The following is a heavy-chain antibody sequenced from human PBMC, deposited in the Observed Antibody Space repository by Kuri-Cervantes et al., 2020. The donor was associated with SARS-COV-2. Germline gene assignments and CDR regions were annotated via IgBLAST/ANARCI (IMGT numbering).Heavy chain of an antibody. D-gene: IGHD5-18*01. Sequence: SVKVSCKASGGTFSSYTISWVRQAPGQGLEWMGRIIPIIGIANYAQKFQGRVTITADKSTSTAYMELSSLRSEDTAVYYCARDQMDTAVGTDGMDVWGQGTTVTVSS. V-gene: IGHV1-69*04. CDR3: ARDQMDTAVGTDGMDV. J-gene: IGHJ6*02. CDR1: GGTFSSYT. CDR2: IIPIIGIA.